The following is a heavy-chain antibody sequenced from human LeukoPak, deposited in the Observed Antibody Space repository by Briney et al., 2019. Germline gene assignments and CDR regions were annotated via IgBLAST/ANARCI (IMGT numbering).Heavy chain of an antibody. CDR3: ASSPSYYDSSGYSEPFDY. J-gene: IGHJ4*02. CDR2: IYYSGST. Sequence: PSQTLSLTCTVSGGSISSGDYYWSWIRQPPGKGLEWIGYIYYSGSTNYNPSLQSRVTISIDTSKNQFSLKLNSVTAADTAVYYCASSPSYYDSSGYSEPFDYWGQGSLVTVSS. CDR1: GGSISSGDYY. V-gene: IGHV4-61*08. D-gene: IGHD3-22*01.